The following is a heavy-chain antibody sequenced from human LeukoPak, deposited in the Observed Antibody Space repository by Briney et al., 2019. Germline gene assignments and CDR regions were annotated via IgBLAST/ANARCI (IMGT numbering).Heavy chain of an antibody. CDR2: IYYSGST. CDR1: GGSISSYY. D-gene: IGHD3-16*01. J-gene: IGHJ4*02. CDR3: ARHVPWGGVDY. V-gene: IGHV4-59*01. Sequence: SETLSLTCTVSGGSISSYYWSWIRQPPGKGLEWIGYIYYSGSTNYNPSLKSRVTISVDTSKNQFSLKLSSVTAADTAVYYCARHVPWGGVDYWGQGTLVTVSS.